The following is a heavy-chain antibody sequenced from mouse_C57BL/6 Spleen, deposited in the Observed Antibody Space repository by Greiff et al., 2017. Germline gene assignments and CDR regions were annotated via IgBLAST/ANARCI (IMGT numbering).Heavy chain of an antibody. J-gene: IGHJ1*03. CDR3: AKRTAGNWYFDV. CDR1: GYTFTSYW. Sequence: VQLQQPGAELVKPGASVKMSCKASGYTFTSYWITWVKQRPGQGLEWIGDIYPGSGSTNYNEKFKSKATLTVDTSSSTAYMQLSGLTSEDSAVYYCAKRTAGNWYFDVWGTGTTVTVSS. CDR2: IYPGSGST. V-gene: IGHV1-55*01.